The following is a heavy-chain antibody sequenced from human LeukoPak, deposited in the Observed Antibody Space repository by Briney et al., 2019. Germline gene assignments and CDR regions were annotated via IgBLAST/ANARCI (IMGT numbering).Heavy chain of an antibody. D-gene: IGHD6-13*01. CDR3: AREGSSRSAFDI. CDR2: IYYSGST. Sequence: SQTLSLTCTVSGGSISSGDYYWSWIRQPPGKGLEWIGYIYYSGSTYYNPSLKSRVTISVDTSKNQFSLKLSSVTAADTAVYYCAREGSSRSAFDIWGKGTTVTVSS. V-gene: IGHV4-30-4*08. CDR1: GGSISSGDYY. J-gene: IGHJ6*04.